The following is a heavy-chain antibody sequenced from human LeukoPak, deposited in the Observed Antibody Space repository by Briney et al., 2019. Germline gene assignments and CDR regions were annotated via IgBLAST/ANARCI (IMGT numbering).Heavy chain of an antibody. CDR3: ARDGRLGMGRGVNAFDI. D-gene: IGHD3-10*01. V-gene: IGHV1-18*01. J-gene: IGHJ3*02. CDR1: GYTFTSYG. Sequence: ASVKVSCKASGYTFTSYGISWVRQRPGQGLERMGWMSAYNGNTNYTQKLHGRVTMTTDTSTSTAYMELRSLRSDDTAVYYCARDGRLGMGRGVNAFDIWGQGTMVTVSS. CDR2: MSAYNGNT.